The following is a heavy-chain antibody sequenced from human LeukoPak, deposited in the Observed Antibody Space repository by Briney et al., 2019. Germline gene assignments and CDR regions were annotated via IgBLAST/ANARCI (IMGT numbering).Heavy chain of an antibody. CDR1: GFTFSSYW. CDR2: INSDGSST. Sequence: GGSLRLSWAASGFTFSSYWMHWVRQGPGKGLVWVSRINSDGSSTSYADSVKGRFTISRDNAKNTLYLQMNSLRAEDTAVYYCARVSTYSAIDYWGQGTLVTVSS. J-gene: IGHJ4*02. CDR3: ARVSTYSAIDY. V-gene: IGHV3-74*01. D-gene: IGHD1-26*01.